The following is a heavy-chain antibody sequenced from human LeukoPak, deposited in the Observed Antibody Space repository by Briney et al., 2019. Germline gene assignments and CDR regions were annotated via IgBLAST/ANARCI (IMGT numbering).Heavy chain of an antibody. J-gene: IGHJ5*02. V-gene: IGHV3-21*01. CDR2: ISSSSSYI. Sequence: GGSLRLSCAVSGFTFSSYSMNWVRQAPGKGLEWVSSISSSSSYIYYVDSVKGRFTISRDNAKNSLYLQMNSLRAEDTAVYYCAGTWTTYYYDSSTQAWGQGTLVTVSS. CDR3: AGTWTTYYYDSSTQA. D-gene: IGHD3-22*01. CDR1: GFTFSSYS.